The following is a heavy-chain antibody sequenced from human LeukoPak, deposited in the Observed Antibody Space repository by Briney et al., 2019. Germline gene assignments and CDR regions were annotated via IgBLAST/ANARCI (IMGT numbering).Heavy chain of an antibody. J-gene: IGHJ4*02. CDR1: GFTFSSYA. CDR3: AKSGLNRFDY. CDR2: CGSGGNT. Sequence: PGGSLRLSCAASGFTFSSYAMSWVRQAPGKGLEWVSTCGSGGNTYYADSVKGRFTISRDNSKNTLYLQMNSLRAEDTAVYYCAKSGLNRFDYWGQGTLVTVSS. V-gene: IGHV3-23*01. D-gene: IGHD2-15*01.